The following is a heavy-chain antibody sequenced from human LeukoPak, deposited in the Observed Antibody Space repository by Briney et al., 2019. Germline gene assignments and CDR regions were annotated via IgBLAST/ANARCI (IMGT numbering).Heavy chain of an antibody. CDR2: ISSSSSYI. V-gene: IGHV3-21*01. CDR3: AWSSGYDLGGIDY. Sequence: GGSLRLSCAASGFTFSSYSMNWVRQAPGKGLEWVSSISSSSSYIYYADSVKGRFTISRDNAKNSLYLQMNSLRAEDTAVYYCAWSSGYDLGGIDYWGQGTLVTVSS. CDR1: GFTFSSYS. D-gene: IGHD5-12*01. J-gene: IGHJ4*02.